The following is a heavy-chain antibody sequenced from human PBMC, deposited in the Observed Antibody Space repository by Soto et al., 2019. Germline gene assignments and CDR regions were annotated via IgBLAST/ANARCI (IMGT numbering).Heavy chain of an antibody. D-gene: IGHD2-2*01. J-gene: IGHJ4*02. CDR1: GFTFSSYG. Sequence: GGSLRLSCAASGFTFSSYGMHWVRQAPGKGLEWVAVISYDGSNKYYADSVKGRFTISRDNSKNTLYLQMNSLRAEDTAVYYCANDNSCPSTVNDYWRQGTLVTAPQ. CDR3: ANDNSCPSTVNDY. V-gene: IGHV3-30*18. CDR2: ISYDGSNK.